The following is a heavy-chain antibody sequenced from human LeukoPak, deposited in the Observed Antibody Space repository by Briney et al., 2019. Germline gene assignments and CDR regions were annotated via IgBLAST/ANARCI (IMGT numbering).Heavy chain of an antibody. CDR2: IYYSGST. V-gene: IGHV4-39*01. D-gene: IGHD6-13*01. J-gene: IGHJ4*02. CDR1: GGSISSSSYY. CDR3: ARLQRGASSSWYHFDY. Sequence: SETLSLTCTVSGGSISSSSYYWGWIRPPPGKGLEWIGSIYYSGSTYYNPSLKSRVTISVDTSKNQFSLKLSSVTAAETAVYYCARLQRGASSSWYHFDYWGQGTLVTVSS.